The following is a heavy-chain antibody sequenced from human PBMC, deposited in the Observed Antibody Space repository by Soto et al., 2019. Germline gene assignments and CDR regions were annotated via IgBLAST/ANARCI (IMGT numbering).Heavy chain of an antibody. V-gene: IGHV4-59*02. J-gene: IGHJ4*02. Sequence: SETLSLTCSVSVGSVYDFYWNFLRQTPGKGLEWIGNIYNNARTNYNPSLKNRVTISIDTSKNQFSLHLSSVTTADRAMYFCARGHGIYVRFDSWGQGTLVTVS. CDR2: IYNNART. D-gene: IGHD3-10*02. CDR1: VGSVYDFY. CDR3: ARGHGIYVRFDS.